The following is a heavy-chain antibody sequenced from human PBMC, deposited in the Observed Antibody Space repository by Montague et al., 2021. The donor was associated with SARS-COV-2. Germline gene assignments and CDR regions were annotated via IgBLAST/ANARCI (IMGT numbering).Heavy chain of an antibody. CDR3: ARAYSGNYLSAFDI. CDR1: GFTFSSYA. V-gene: IGHV3-30*04. CDR2: ISYDGSNK. J-gene: IGHJ3*02. D-gene: IGHD1-26*01. Sequence: SLRLSCAASGFTFSSYAMHWVRQAPGKGLEWVAVISYDGSNKYYADSVKGRFTISRDNSKNTLYLQMNSLRAEDTDVYYCARAYSGNYLSAFDIWGQGTMVTVSS.